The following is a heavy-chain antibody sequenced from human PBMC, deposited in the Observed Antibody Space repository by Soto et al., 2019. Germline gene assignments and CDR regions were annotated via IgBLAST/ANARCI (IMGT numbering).Heavy chain of an antibody. V-gene: IGHV4-31*03. Sequence: SETLSLTCTVSGGSISSGGYYWSWIRQHPGKGLEWIGYIYYSGSTYYNPSLKSRVTISVDTSKNQFSLKLSSVTAADTAVYYCARGLTTRLRYYYYGMDVWGQGTTVTVSS. J-gene: IGHJ6*02. CDR2: IYYSGST. CDR1: GGSISSGGYY. D-gene: IGHD4-4*01. CDR3: ARGLTTRLRYYYYGMDV.